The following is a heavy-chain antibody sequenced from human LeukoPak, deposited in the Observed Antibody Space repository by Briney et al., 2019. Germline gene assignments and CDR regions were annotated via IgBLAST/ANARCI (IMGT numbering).Heavy chain of an antibody. CDR3: ASGIAAADYYYYYGMDV. CDR2: INSSGGST. Sequence: ASVKVSCKASGYTFTSYYMHWVRQAPGQGLEWMGIINSSGGSTSYAQKFQGRVTMTRDTSTSTVYMELSSLRSEDTAVYYCASGIAAADYYYYYGMDVWGKGTTVTVSS. J-gene: IGHJ6*04. D-gene: IGHD6-13*01. CDR1: GYTFTSYY. V-gene: IGHV1-46*01.